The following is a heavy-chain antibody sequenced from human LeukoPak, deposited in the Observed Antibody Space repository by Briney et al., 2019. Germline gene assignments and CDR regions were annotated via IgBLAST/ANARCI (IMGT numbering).Heavy chain of an antibody. Sequence: SQTLSLTCTISGGSISSGGYYWSWIRQHPGKGLEWIGYIYYSGSTYYNPSLKSRVTISVDTSKNQFSLKLSSVTAADTAVYYCARLGSKYQLLKWFDPWGQGTLVTVSS. CDR1: GGSISSGGYY. D-gene: IGHD2-2*01. V-gene: IGHV4-31*03. CDR2: IYYSGST. J-gene: IGHJ5*02. CDR3: ARLGSKYQLLKWFDP.